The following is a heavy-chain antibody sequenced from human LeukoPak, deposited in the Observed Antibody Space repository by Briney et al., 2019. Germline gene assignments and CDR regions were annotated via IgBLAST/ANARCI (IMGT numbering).Heavy chain of an antibody. V-gene: IGHV1-2*02. CDR2: INPNSGGT. Sequence: ASVTVSCKASGYTFTSYYMHWVRQAPGQGLEWMGWINPNSGGTNYAQKFQGRVTMTRDTSISTAYMELSRLRSDDTAVYYCAREDYYGSGSYHFWDYWGQGTLVTVSS. CDR1: GYTFTSYY. J-gene: IGHJ4*02. D-gene: IGHD3-10*01. CDR3: AREDYYGSGSYHFWDY.